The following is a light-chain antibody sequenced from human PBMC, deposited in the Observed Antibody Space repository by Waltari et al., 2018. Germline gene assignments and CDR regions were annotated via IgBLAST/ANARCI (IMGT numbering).Light chain of an antibody. J-gene: IGKJ1*01. V-gene: IGKV3-20*01. Sequence: EIVLTQSPGTLSLSPGERATLSCRASQSVGRYLAWYQQKPGQAHRLLIYDASTRATGIPDRFRGRGSVTDFSLTIGRLESEDFAVYYCQKYVNLPATFGQGTKVEIK. CDR2: DAS. CDR1: QSVGRY. CDR3: QKYVNLPAT.